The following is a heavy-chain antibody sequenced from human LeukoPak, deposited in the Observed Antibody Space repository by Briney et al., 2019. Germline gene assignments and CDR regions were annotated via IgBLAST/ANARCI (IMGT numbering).Heavy chain of an antibody. CDR3: AREYGSGSYYYDY. J-gene: IGHJ4*02. V-gene: IGHV3-23*01. CDR1: GFTFSSYA. Sequence: GVSLRLFCAASGFTFSSYAMTWVRQAQGKGLQWVSAVSGSGGSTYYADSVKGRFTISRDNSKNTLYLQMNTLRAEDTAVYYCAREYGSGSYYYDYWGQGTLVTVSS. D-gene: IGHD3-10*01. CDR2: VSGSGGST.